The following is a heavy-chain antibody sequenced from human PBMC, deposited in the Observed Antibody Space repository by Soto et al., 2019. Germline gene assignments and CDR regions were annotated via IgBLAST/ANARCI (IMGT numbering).Heavy chain of an antibody. J-gene: IGHJ4*02. CDR3: ARGPLEKVAGTIDY. CDR1: GYTFTSYA. V-gene: IGHV1-3*05. CDR2: INAGNGNT. D-gene: IGHD6-19*01. Sequence: QVQLVRSGAEEKKPGASVKVSCKASGYTFTSYAMHWVRQAPGQRLEWMGWINAGNGNTKYSQKFKGRVTITRDTSASTAYMELSSLRSEDTAVYYWARGPLEKVAGTIDYWGQGTLVTGSS.